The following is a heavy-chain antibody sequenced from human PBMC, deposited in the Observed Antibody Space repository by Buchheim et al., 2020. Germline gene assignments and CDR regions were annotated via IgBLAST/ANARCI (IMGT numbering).Heavy chain of an antibody. CDR1: GGSFSGYY. CDR3: ATGEPHYYYYYGMDV. V-gene: IGHV4-34*01. Sequence: QVQLQQWGAGLLKPSETLSLTCAVYGGSFSGYYWSWIRQPPGKGLEWIGEINHSGSTNYNPSLKSRVTISVDTSKNQFSLKLSSVTAADTAVYYCATGEPHYYYYYGMDVWGQGTT. D-gene: IGHD1-14*01. CDR2: INHSGST. J-gene: IGHJ6*02.